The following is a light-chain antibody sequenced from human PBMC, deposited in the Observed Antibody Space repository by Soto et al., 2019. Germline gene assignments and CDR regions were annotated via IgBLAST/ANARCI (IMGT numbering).Light chain of an antibody. CDR2: RNN. CDR3: QAWDSSTVV. CDR1: SSNIGSNY. V-gene: IGLV1-47*01. Sequence: QSVLTQPPSASGTPGQRVTISCSGSSSNIGSNYVYWYQQVPGTAPKLLIYRNNQRPSGVPDRFSGSKSGTSASLAISGLRSEDEADYYCQAWDSSTVVFGGGTKVTVL. J-gene: IGLJ2*01.